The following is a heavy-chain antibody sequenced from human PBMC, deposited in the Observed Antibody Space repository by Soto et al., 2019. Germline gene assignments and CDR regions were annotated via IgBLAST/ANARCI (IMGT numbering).Heavy chain of an antibody. V-gene: IGHV3-23*01. Sequence: GGSLRLSCAASGFTFSSYAMSWVRQAPGKGLEWVSAISGSGGSTYYADSVKGRFTISRDNSKNTLYLQMNSLRAEDTAVYYCAKDYLRWVGATRTAFDYWGQGTLVTVSS. CDR3: AKDYLRWVGATRTAFDY. D-gene: IGHD1-26*01. CDR1: GFTFSSYA. CDR2: ISGSGGST. J-gene: IGHJ4*02.